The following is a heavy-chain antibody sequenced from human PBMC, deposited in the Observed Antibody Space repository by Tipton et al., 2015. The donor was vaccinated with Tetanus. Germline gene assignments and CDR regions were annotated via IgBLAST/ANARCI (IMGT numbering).Heavy chain of an antibody. V-gene: IGHV4-30-4*01. Sequence: TLSLTCSVSGGSISSDAHYWSWIRQPPGKGLEWLGYISHSGTTNYNPSLMSRVTVSLDTARGQFSLKLTSVTAADAAVYFCARDRRDFAYDSRGFYSPLYYFDNWGQGLRVTVSS. D-gene: IGHD3-22*01. J-gene: IGHJ4*02. CDR2: ISHSGTT. CDR1: GGSISSDAHY. CDR3: ARDRRDFAYDSRGFYSPLYYFDN.